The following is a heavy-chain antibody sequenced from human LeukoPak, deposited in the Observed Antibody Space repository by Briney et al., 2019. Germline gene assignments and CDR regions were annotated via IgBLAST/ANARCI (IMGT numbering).Heavy chain of an antibody. V-gene: IGHV4-38-2*02. Sequence: PSETLSLTCAVSGYSISSGYYWGWIRQPPGKGLEWIGSIYHSGSTYYNPSLKSRVAISVDTSKNQFSLKLSSVTAADTAVYYCAREIGHSYGSNWFDPWGQGTLVTVSS. J-gene: IGHJ5*02. CDR2: IYHSGST. CDR3: AREIGHSYGSNWFDP. CDR1: GYSISSGYY. D-gene: IGHD5-18*01.